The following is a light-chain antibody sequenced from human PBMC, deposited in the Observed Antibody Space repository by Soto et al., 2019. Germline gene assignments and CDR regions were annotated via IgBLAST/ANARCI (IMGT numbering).Light chain of an antibody. V-gene: IGLV2-14*01. Sequence: QSALTQPASVSGSPGQSITIFCAGTMRDIGAYNLVSWYQQHPGRAPQLIIYEVRNRPSGSSFRFSGSKSGNTASLTISGLQAGDEADYYCSSFTSRSSLIFGGGTKLTVL. CDR3: SSFTSRSSLI. CDR1: MRDIGAYNL. CDR2: EVR. J-gene: IGLJ2*01.